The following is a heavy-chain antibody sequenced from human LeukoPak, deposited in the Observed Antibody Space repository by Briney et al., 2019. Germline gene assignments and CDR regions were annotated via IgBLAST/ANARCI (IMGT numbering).Heavy chain of an antibody. V-gene: IGHV1-8*01. CDR2: MNPNSGNT. J-gene: IGHJ5*02. CDR3: ARGGHSSGWYWFDP. D-gene: IGHD6-19*01. Sequence: ASVKVSCKASGYTFTSYDINWVRQATGQGLEWMGWMNPNSGNTGYAQKFQGRVTMTRNTSISTAYMELSSLRSEDTAVYYCARGGHSSGWYWFDPWGQGTLVTVSP. CDR1: GYTFTSYD.